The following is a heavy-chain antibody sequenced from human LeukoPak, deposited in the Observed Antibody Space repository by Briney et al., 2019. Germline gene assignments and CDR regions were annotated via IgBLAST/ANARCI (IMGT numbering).Heavy chain of an antibody. V-gene: IGHV1-8*01. Sequence: ASVKVSCKPSGYTFTSYDINWVGQATGQGLEWMGWMNPNSGNTGYAQKFQGRVRLARKPAISTAYMELSSLRSEVTAVYYGARAPGPKEWSRKPDYWGQGTLVTVSS. J-gene: IGHJ4*02. CDR2: MNPNSGNT. CDR3: ARAPGPKEWSRKPDY. CDR1: GYTFTSYD. D-gene: IGHD3-3*01.